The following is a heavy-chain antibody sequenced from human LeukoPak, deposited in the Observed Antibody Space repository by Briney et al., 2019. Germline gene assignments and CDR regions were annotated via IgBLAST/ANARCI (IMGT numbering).Heavy chain of an antibody. Sequence: SETLSLTCTVSGGSISSGGYYWGWIRQHPGKGLEWIGYIYYSGSTNYNPSLKSRVTISVDTSKNQFSLKLSSVTAADTAVYYCARPIVVVPLRAFDIWGQGTMVTVSS. CDR3: ARPIVVVPLRAFDI. V-gene: IGHV4-31*03. D-gene: IGHD2-21*01. CDR2: IYYSGST. CDR1: GGSISSGGYY. J-gene: IGHJ3*02.